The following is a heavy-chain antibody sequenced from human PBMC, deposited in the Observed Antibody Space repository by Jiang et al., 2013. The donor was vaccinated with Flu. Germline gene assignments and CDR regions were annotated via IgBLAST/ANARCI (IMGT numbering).Heavy chain of an antibody. Sequence: RTYYRSKWYNDYAVSVKSRITINPGTSKNQFSLQLNSVTPEDTAVYYCARRRAGDKDSSLDAFDIWGQGTMVTVSS. V-gene: IGHV6-1*01. J-gene: IGHJ3*02. CDR2: TYYRSKWYN. CDR3: ARRRAGDKDSSLDAFDI. D-gene: IGHD3-22*01.